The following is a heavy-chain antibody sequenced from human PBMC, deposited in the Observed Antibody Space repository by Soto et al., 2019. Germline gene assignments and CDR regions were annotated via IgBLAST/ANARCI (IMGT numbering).Heavy chain of an antibody. D-gene: IGHD1-26*01. CDR2: ISHDGSKK. Sequence: QVQLVESGGGVVQPGRSLRLSCAASGFSFSNNGMHWVRQAPGKGLEWVAIISHDGSKKYYADSVKGRFTISRDNSKNTLYLPMNSLRVEDTAVFYCAKDRVESGLWEIDYWGQGTLVTVSS. CDR3: AKDRVESGLWEIDY. CDR1: GFSFSNNG. J-gene: IGHJ4*02. V-gene: IGHV3-30*18.